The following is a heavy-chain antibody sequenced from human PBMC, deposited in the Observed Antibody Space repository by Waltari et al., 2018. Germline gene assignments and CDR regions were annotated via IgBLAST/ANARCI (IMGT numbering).Heavy chain of an antibody. CDR3: ARDQFGLAAVRALLS. D-gene: IGHD6-13*01. Sequence: EVQLLESGGDLVQPGGSLRLSCTVSGFLFSSYAMTWVRQAPGKGLELVSGISYNGGTTYYADSVKARFTISRDNSRNTLVLQMNSLRAEDTAVYYCARDQFGLAAVRALLSWGRGTLVTVSS. J-gene: IGHJ4*02. V-gene: IGHV3-23*01. CDR1: GFLFSSYA. CDR2: ISYNGGTT.